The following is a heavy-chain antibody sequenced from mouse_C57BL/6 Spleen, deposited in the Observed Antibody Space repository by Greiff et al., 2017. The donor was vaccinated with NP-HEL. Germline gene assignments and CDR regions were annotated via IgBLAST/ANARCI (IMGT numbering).Heavy chain of an antibody. Sequence: QVQLKQSGAELVKPGASVKLSCKASGYTFTSYWMHWVKQRPGQGLEWIGMIHPNSGSTNYNEKFKSKATLTVDKSSSTAYMQLSSLTSEDSAVYYCARRNYGSSQYYFDYWGQGTTLTVSS. CDR2: IHPNSGST. CDR3: ARRNYGSSQYYFDY. V-gene: IGHV1-64*01. D-gene: IGHD1-1*01. CDR1: GYTFTSYW. J-gene: IGHJ2*01.